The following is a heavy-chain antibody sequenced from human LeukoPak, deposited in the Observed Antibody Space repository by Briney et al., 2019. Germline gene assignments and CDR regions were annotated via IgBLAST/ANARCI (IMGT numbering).Heavy chain of an antibody. V-gene: IGHV1-24*01. Sequence: ASVKVSCKVSGYTLTALALHWVRQAPGKGLEWMGGFDPEDGETIYAQKFQGRVTMTEDTSTDTAYMELSSLRSEDTAVYYCATARKLAAAGGKGAFDIWGQGTMVTVSS. CDR1: GYTLTALA. CDR3: ATARKLAAAGGKGAFDI. CDR2: FDPEDGET. D-gene: IGHD6-13*01. J-gene: IGHJ3*02.